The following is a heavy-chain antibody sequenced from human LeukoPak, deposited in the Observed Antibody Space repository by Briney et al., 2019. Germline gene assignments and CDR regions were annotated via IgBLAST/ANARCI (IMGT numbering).Heavy chain of an antibody. CDR2: IYTSGST. CDR3: ARRALGSDY. Sequence: KTSETLSLTCTVSGGSISSYYWSWIRQPPGEGLEWIGYIYTSGSTNYNPSLKSRVTISVDTSKNQFSLKLSSVTAADTAVYYCARRALGSDYWGRGTLVTVSS. J-gene: IGHJ4*02. V-gene: IGHV4-4*09. CDR1: GGSISSYY. D-gene: IGHD7-27*01.